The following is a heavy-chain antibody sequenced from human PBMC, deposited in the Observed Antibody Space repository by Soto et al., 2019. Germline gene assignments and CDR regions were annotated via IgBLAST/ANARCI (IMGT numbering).Heavy chain of an antibody. D-gene: IGHD6-13*01. J-gene: IGHJ6*02. CDR2: IIPIFDTT. V-gene: IGHV1-69*01. CDR3: ARDKAAAATSGMDV. CDR1: GGTFSTYG. Sequence: QVQLVQPGAEVKKPGYSVKVSCKASGGTFSTYGINWVRQAPGQGLEWMGGIIPIFDTTNYAQKFQGKFTITADESTSTVYMELSSLRSEDTAVYYCARDKAAAATSGMDVWGQGTTVTVSS.